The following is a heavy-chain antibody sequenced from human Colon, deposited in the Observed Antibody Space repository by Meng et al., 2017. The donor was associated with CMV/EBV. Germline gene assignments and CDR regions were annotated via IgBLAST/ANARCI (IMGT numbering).Heavy chain of an antibody. CDR1: GPMFSKYA. CDR3: ARPRGTYYYDSGMDV. V-gene: IGHV3-30*04. J-gene: IGHJ6*02. D-gene: IGHD3-22*01. CDR2: MSYDESKT. Sequence: GGSLRLSCAASGPMFSKYAMHWVRQAPGKGLEWVALMSYDESKTYYADSVQGRFTISKDISENTLYLEMNNLTPEDTAVYYCARPRGTYYYDSGMDVWGQGTTVTVSS.